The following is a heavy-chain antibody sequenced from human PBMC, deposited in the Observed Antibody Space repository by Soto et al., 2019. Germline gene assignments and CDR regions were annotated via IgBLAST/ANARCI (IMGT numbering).Heavy chain of an antibody. Sequence: SETLSLTCAVYGGTFSGYYWSWIRKPPGRGLEWIGEINHSGRTHYNPSLKSRVTISVDTSKNQYSLKLSSVTAADTAVSYCAARPGYSSSWYTYYYGMDGCGKVTTVT. J-gene: IGHJ6*04. CDR1: GGTFSGYY. D-gene: IGHD6-13*01. CDR3: AARPGYSSSWYTYYYGMDG. CDR2: INHSGRT. V-gene: IGHV4-34*08.